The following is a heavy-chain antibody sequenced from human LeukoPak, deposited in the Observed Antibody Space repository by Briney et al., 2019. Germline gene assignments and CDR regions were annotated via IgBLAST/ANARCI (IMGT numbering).Heavy chain of an antibody. CDR1: GNTFTGYY. V-gene: IGHV1-2*02. D-gene: IGHD4-17*01. CDR3: ARGPTVTTDY. Sequence: GASVTVSCKASGNTFTGYYIHWVRQAPGQGLEWMGWINANSGDTNYAQKFQGRVTMTRDTSISTAYMELSRLRSDDTAVYYCARGPTVTTDYWGQGTLVTVSS. J-gene: IGHJ4*02. CDR2: INANSGDT.